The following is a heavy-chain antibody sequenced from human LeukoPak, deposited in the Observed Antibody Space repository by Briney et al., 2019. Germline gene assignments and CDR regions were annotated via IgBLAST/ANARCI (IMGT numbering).Heavy chain of an antibody. CDR3: ARDGYYGDYTFDY. D-gene: IGHD4-17*01. J-gene: IGHJ4*02. V-gene: IGHV3-48*03. Sequence: PTGGSLRLSCAASGLTFSNYEMNWVRQAPGKVPEGVSYISSSGRTIYYVDSVKCRFTISRDNAKHSLYLQMNSLRAEDTAVYYCARDGYYGDYTFDYWGQGTLVTVSS. CDR1: GLTFSNYE. CDR2: ISSSGRTI.